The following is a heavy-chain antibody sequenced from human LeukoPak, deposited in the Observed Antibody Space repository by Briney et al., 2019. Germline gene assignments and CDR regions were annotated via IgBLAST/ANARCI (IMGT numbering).Heavy chain of an antibody. CDR3: ARLKQGVTAIHSYFDY. J-gene: IGHJ4*02. V-gene: IGHV5-51*01. D-gene: IGHD2-21*02. CDR2: IYPGDSDT. CDR1: GYSFTSYW. Sequence: GESLKISCKGSGYSFTSYWIGWVRQMPGKGLEWMGIIYPGDSDTRYSPSFQGQVTISADKSISTAYLQWSSLKASDTAMYYRARLKQGVTAIHSYFDYWGQGTLVTVSS.